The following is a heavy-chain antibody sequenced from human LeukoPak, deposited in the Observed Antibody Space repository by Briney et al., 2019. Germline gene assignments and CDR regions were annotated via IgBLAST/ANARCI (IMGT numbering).Heavy chain of an antibody. D-gene: IGHD2-15*01. J-gene: IGHJ4*02. CDR2: MNPNSGNT. CDR3: ARGGPRGDSCDY. CDR1: GYTFTSYD. V-gene: IGHV1-8*01. Sequence: GASVKVSCKASGYTFTSYDINWVRQATGQGLEWMGWMNPNSGNTGYAQKFQGRVTMTRNTSISTAYMELSGLRSEDAAVYYCARGGPRGDSCDYWGQGTLVTVSS.